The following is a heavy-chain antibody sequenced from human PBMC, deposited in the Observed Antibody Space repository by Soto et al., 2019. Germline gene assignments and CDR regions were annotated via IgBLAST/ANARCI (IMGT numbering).Heavy chain of an antibody. Sequence: SETLSLTCSVSGDSISTVDYFWAWIRQPPGQALEYIGYIYKSATTYYNPSFEGRVAISLDTSKSHFSLNVTSVTAADTAVYFCARGRYCLTGRCFPNWFDSWGQGTLVAVSS. D-gene: IGHD2-15*01. CDR2: IYKSATT. CDR1: GDSISTVDYF. CDR3: ARGRYCLTGRCFPNWFDS. J-gene: IGHJ5*01. V-gene: IGHV4-30-4*01.